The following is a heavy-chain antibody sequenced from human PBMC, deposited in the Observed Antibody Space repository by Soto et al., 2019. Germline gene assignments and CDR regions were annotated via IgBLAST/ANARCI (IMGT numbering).Heavy chain of an antibody. D-gene: IGHD3-10*01. Sequence: QVQLVQSETEVKKPGASVKVSCKASGYIFTNYDITWVRQAPGQGLEWMGWVSGYTGNTKYAQKFQDRVTMTTDTSTSTVYMELRSLRSEDTAVYYCARFGSAPYYYYGVDVWGQGTTVCVSS. J-gene: IGHJ6*02. CDR1: GYIFTNYD. V-gene: IGHV1-18*01. CDR3: ARFGSAPYYYYGVDV. CDR2: VSGYTGNT.